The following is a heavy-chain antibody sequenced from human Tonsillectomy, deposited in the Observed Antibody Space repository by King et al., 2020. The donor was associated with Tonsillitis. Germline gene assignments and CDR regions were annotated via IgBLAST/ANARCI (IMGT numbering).Heavy chain of an antibody. V-gene: IGHV5-51*03. Sequence: QLVQSGAEVKKSGESLKISCQTSGYLFTNHWIGWVRQLPGKGLEWIAGIYPGDSHTIFSPAFQGQVTLSVSRSITPAYLQWSSLKPSDTAIYYCARRAIIPTVRTFFFDFWGRGTLVTVSS. CDR2: IYPGDSHT. D-gene: IGHD3-3*01. CDR3: ARRAIIPTVRTFFFDF. J-gene: IGHJ4*02. CDR1: GYLFTNHW.